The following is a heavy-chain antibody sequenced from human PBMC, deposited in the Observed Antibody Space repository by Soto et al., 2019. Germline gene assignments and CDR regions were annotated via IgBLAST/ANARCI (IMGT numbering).Heavy chain of an antibody. D-gene: IGHD3-3*01. CDR3: ARGSDYDFWSGYHRGRFDP. CDR2: INHSGST. Sequence: QVQLQQWGVGLLKPSETLSLTCAVYGGSFSGYYWSWIRQPPGKGLEWIGEINHSGSTNYNPSLKSRVTISVDTSKNQFSLKLSSVTAADTAVYYCARGSDYDFWSGYHRGRFDPWGQGTLVTVSS. CDR1: GGSFSGYY. V-gene: IGHV4-34*01. J-gene: IGHJ5*02.